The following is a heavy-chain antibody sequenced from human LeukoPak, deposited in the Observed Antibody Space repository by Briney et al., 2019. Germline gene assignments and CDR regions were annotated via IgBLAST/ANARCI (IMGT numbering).Heavy chain of an antibody. Sequence: SETLSLTCTASGGSISSYYWSWIRQPPGKGLEWIGYIYYSGSTNYNPSLKSRVTISVDTSKNQFSLKLSSVTAADTAVYYCARVYYDYVWESYYFDYWGQGTLVTVSS. CDR2: IYYSGST. V-gene: IGHV4-59*01. J-gene: IGHJ4*02. CDR1: GGSISSYY. D-gene: IGHD3-16*01. CDR3: ARVYYDYVWESYYFDY.